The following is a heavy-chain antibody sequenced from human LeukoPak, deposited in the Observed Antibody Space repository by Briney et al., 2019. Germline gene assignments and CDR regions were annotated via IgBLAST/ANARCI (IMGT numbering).Heavy chain of an antibody. J-gene: IGHJ4*02. CDR3: ASDRVLGSGSLDN. Sequence: GGSLRLSCTASGFGFSDFWMHWVRPVPGKGLGWVSRIRGDGYDTNYADSVRGRLTLSRDNAQNTLYLQMNSLRTEAPAVYYCASDRVLGSGSLDNWGQGTLVTVSS. CDR1: GFGFSDFW. V-gene: IGHV3-74*01. D-gene: IGHD3-10*01. CDR2: IRGDGYDT.